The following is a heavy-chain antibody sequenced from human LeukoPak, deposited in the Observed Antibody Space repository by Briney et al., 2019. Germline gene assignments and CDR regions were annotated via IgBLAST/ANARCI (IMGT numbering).Heavy chain of an antibody. Sequence: GASVNVSCKTSGYTFTSYYMHWVRQAPGQGLGWMGIINPSDGSTSYAQKFQDRVTMTRDTSTSTVYMELSSLRSEDTAVYYCARDRYYYGSGSYHCGLDVWGQGTTVTVSS. CDR2: INPSDGST. CDR1: GYTFTSYY. CDR3: ARDRYYYGSGSYHCGLDV. J-gene: IGHJ6*02. V-gene: IGHV1-46*01. D-gene: IGHD3-10*01.